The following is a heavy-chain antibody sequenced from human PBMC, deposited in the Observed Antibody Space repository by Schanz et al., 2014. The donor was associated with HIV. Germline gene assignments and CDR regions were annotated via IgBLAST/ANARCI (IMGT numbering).Heavy chain of an antibody. Sequence: EVQLVESGGGLVQPGRSLRLSCTGSGFTFDDYVMYWVRQAPGKGLEWVSGISWNSGSIGYADSVKGRFTISRDNAKNSLYLQMHSLRAEDTALYYCARGRSGRGALFVGMDVWGQGTTVTVSS. CDR2: ISWNSGSI. CDR1: GFTFDDYV. D-gene: IGHD6-19*01. V-gene: IGHV3-9*01. J-gene: IGHJ6*02. CDR3: ARGRSGRGALFVGMDV.